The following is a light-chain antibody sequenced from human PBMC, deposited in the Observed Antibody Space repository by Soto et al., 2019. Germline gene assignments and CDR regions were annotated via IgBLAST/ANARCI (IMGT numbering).Light chain of an antibody. CDR3: QQYETYLET. V-gene: IGKV1-5*01. CDR1: QTISSW. CDR2: DAS. Sequence: DIQMSQSPSTLSGSVGDRVTITCRASQTISSWLAWYQQKPGKAPKILIYDASSLESGVPSRFSGSGSGTEFTLTISRVQPEDFATYYCQQYETYLETFGQGTKVDI. J-gene: IGKJ1*01.